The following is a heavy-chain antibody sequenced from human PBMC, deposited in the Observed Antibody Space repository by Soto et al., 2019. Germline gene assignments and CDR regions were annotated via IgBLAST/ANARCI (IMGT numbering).Heavy chain of an antibody. Sequence: QVHLVQSGAEVKKPGASVKVSCKTSGYTFTTYGISWVRQAPGQGLEWMGWISAYNGNTNYAQQLQGRVTMTTDTSTSPAYMELRSLRSDDTAVYYCASDLYSYGYYAMDVWGQGTTVTVSS. J-gene: IGHJ6*02. D-gene: IGHD5-18*01. CDR3: ASDLYSYGYYAMDV. CDR2: ISAYNGNT. CDR1: GYTFTTYG. V-gene: IGHV1-18*04.